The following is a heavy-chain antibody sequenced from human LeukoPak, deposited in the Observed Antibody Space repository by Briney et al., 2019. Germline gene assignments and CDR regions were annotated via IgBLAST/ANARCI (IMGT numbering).Heavy chain of an antibody. CDR2: INPYSGGT. CDR3: ATLRRSGWYIGD. CDR1: GYTFSDYY. Sequence: ASVKVSCKASGYTFSDYYMHWVRQAPGQGLEWMGWINPYSGGTNYAEKFQGRVTMTRDTSMTTAYMELSSLRSDDTAMYYCATLRRSGWYIGDWGQATLVTVSS. V-gene: IGHV1-2*02. J-gene: IGHJ4*02. D-gene: IGHD6-19*01.